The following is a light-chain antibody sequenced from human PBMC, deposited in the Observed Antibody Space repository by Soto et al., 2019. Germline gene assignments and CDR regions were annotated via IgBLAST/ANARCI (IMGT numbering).Light chain of an antibody. CDR2: HTS. CDR3: QQYDSSPRT. J-gene: IGKJ1*01. CDR1: QSVGGS. V-gene: IGKV3D-15*01. Sequence: EIVMTQSPATLSVAPGERATLSCGASQSVGGSLAWYQQRPGQAPRLLVYHTSNRATGIPDRFSASGSGTGFTLTITRLQPEDFAFYSCQQYDSSPRTLGQGTKVDIK.